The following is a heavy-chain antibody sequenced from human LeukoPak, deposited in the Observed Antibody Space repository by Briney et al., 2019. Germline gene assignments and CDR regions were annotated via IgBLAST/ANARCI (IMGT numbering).Heavy chain of an antibody. Sequence: PSETLSLTCTVSGGSISSSSYYWGWIRQPPGKGLEWTGSIYYSGSTYYNPSLKSRVTISVDTSKNQFSLKLSSVTAADTSVYYCARRGVRGVLGGQFDYWGQGTLVTVSS. CDR1: GGSISSSSYY. V-gene: IGHV4-39*01. J-gene: IGHJ4*02. D-gene: IGHD3-10*01. CDR2: IYYSGST. CDR3: ARRGVRGVLGGQFDY.